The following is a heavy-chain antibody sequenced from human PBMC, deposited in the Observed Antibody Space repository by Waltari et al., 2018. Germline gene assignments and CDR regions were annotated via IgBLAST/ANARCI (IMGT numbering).Heavy chain of an antibody. D-gene: IGHD6-6*01. CDR3: ARVGYSSSSSGAFEI. V-gene: IGHV3-21*01. CDR2: ISSSSSGI. CDR1: GFTFSSYS. Sequence: EVQLVESGGGLVKPGGSLRLSCAASGFTFSSYSMNWVRQAPWKGLEWVSSISSSSSGIYDADSVKGRFTSSRKNGKNELYLQMNSLKAEDTAGYYCARVGYSSSSSGAFEIWGQGTMVTVAS. J-gene: IGHJ3*02.